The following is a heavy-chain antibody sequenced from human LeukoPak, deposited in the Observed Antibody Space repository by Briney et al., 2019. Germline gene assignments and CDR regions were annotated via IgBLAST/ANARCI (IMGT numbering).Heavy chain of an antibody. V-gene: IGHV3-30*02. Sequence: GGSLRLSCAVSGMTFERHGMHWVRQPPGKGLEWLAFIKYDGSRTDYEDSVKGRFTVSRDNSKNTLNLEMNSLRAEDTAVYYCVKDTIFTVDPFDYWGQGTLVTVSS. J-gene: IGHJ4*02. CDR3: VKDTIFTVDPFDY. CDR1: GMTFERHG. CDR2: IKYDGSRT. D-gene: IGHD3-3*01.